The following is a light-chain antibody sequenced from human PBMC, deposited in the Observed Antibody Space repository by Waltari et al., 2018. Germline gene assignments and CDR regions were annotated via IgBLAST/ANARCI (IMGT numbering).Light chain of an antibody. J-gene: IGKJ4*01. CDR1: QSVSSY. CDR3: QQRSNWPLT. CDR2: DAS. Sequence: EIVLTQSPATLSLSPGERATLSCRASQSVSSYLAWYQQKPGQAPRLLIYDASNRATGIPARFSGGVSRTDFALTISSLEPEDFAVYYCQQRSNWPLTFGGGTKVEIK. V-gene: IGKV3-11*01.